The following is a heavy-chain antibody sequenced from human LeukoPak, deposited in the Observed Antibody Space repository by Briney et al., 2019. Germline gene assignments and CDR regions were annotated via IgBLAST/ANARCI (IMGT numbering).Heavy chain of an antibody. J-gene: IGHJ5*02. D-gene: IGHD3/OR15-3a*01. CDR2: IYSGGST. V-gene: IGHV3-66*01. CDR1: GFTVSSNY. Sequence: GGSLRLSCAASGFTVSSNYMSWVRQAPGKGLDWVSVIYSGGSTYYADSVKGRFTISRDNSKNTVYLQMNSLRAEDTAVYYCARDLDSAGFDPWGQGTLVTVSS. CDR3: ARDLDSAGFDP.